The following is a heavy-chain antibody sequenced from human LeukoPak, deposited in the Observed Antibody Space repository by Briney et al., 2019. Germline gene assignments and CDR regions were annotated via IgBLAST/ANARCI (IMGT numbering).Heavy chain of an antibody. V-gene: IGHV3-48*04. CDR2: ITPSSSTI. CDR1: AFTFSSYS. D-gene: IGHD7-27*01. Sequence: GGSLRPSCAASAFTFSSYSMNWVRQAPGKGLEWLSYITPSSSTIYYAGSVKGRFTISRDNAKNSLYLQMNSLRADDTAVYYCARDHRDWGVFDYWGQGTLVTVSS. CDR3: ARDHRDWGVFDY. J-gene: IGHJ4*02.